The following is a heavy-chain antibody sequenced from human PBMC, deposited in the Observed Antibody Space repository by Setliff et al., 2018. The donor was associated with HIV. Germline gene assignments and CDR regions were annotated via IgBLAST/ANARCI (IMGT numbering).Heavy chain of an antibody. CDR2: IYYSGAT. CDR3: ARLGYVSGGFYKTPGPYYFDY. V-gene: IGHV4-39*01. J-gene: IGHJ4*02. Sequence: SETLSLTCSVSGAFTTSSLYSWGWIRQTPDKGLEWIGIIYYSGATYYNPSLTSRVTISVDTSRNQFSLKLRSVTAADTAAYYCARLGYVSGGFYKTPGPYYFDYWGQGALVTVSS. D-gene: IGHD3-10*01. CDR1: GAFTTSSLYS.